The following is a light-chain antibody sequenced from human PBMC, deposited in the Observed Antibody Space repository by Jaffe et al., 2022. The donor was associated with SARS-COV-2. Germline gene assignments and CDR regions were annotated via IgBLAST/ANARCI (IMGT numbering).Light chain of an antibody. CDR2: WAS. CDR1: QSVLHSSNNENY. V-gene: IGKV4-1*01. Sequence: DIVMTQSPDSLAVSLGERATINCKSSQSVLHSSNNENYLAWYQQKPGQPPKLLIYWASTRESGVPDRFSGSGSGTDFTLTISSLQAEDVAVYYCLQYHTTPRTFGQGTKVEIK. J-gene: IGKJ1*01. CDR3: LQYHTTPRT.